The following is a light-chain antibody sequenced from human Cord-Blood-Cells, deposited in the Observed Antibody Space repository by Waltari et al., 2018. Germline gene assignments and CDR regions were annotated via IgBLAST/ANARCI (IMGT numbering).Light chain of an antibody. J-gene: IGKJ4*01. CDR1: QRISSY. CDR3: HRTNNAPPLT. V-gene: IGKV1-27*01. Sequence: DIQPTQSPSSLSASVEDRVTITCRVSQRISSYLNWYRQKPGKVPKLLIYSASNLQSGVPSRFSGSGSGTEFTLTISSLQPEDVATYYSHRTNNAPPLTFGGGTKVEIK. CDR2: SAS.